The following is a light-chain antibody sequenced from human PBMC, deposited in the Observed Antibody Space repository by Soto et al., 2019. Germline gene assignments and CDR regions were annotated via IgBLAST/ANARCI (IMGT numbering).Light chain of an antibody. Sequence: DIVFTQSPRTLSLSPGERATLSCRASQSVSSNYLAWYQQKPGQAPRLLIYGASSRATGIPDRFSGSGSGTDFTLTISRLEPEDFAVYYCQQYGSSPRTFGQGTKVDIK. V-gene: IGKV3-20*01. CDR3: QQYGSSPRT. J-gene: IGKJ1*01. CDR2: GAS. CDR1: QSVSSNY.